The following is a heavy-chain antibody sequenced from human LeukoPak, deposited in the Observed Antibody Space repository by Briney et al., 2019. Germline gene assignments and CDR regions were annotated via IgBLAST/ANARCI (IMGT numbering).Heavy chain of an antibody. CDR2: IKSNTDGGTT. CDR3: TTGVVGSVTTRTYYFDY. J-gene: IGHJ4*02. Sequence: VXQXXGXGLEWXGRIKSNTDGGTTDFAAPVKGRFTISRDDSKHTLYLQMNSLKTEDTAVYYCTTGVVGSVTTRTYYFDYWGQETLVTVSS. V-gene: IGHV3-15*01. D-gene: IGHD4-11*01.